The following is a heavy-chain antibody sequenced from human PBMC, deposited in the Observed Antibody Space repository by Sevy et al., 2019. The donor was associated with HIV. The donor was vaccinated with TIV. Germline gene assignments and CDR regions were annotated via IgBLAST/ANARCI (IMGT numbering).Heavy chain of an antibody. D-gene: IGHD6-13*01. CDR3: ARDRAAAGNKYYYYGMDV. CDR2: INPSGVSA. J-gene: IGHJ6*02. Sequence: ASVKVSCKASGYTFTSNYMHWVRQAPGQGLEWMGIINPSGVSASYAQKFQGRVTVTRDTSTSTVYMELRSLRSEDTAVYYCARDRAAAGNKYYYYGMDVWGQGTTVTVSS. V-gene: IGHV1-46*01. CDR1: GYTFTSNY.